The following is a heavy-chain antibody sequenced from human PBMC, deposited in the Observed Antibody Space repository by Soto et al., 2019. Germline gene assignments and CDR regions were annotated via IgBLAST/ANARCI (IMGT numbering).Heavy chain of an antibody. Sequence: GGSLRLSCAASGFTFSTYWMSWVRQPPGRGLEWVANIKVDGSEIYYVDSVKGRFTISRDNAKNSLYLQMNSLRAEDTAVYYCARGHSTSPNWFDPWGQGTLVTVSS. CDR1: GFTFSTYW. CDR3: ARGHSTSPNWFDP. V-gene: IGHV3-7*03. CDR2: IKVDGSEI. D-gene: IGHD6-6*01. J-gene: IGHJ5*02.